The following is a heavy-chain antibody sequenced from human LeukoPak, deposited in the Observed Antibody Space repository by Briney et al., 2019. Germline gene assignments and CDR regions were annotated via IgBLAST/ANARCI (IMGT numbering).Heavy chain of an antibody. Sequence: GGSLRLSCAASGFTFDDYAMHWVRQAPGRGLGWFSFISGDGGSTYYADSVKGRFTISRDNSKNSLYLQMNSLRTEDTALHYCAKDSLARESGWFDYWGQGTLVTVSS. D-gene: IGHD6-19*01. CDR3: AKDSLARESGWFDY. CDR1: GFTFDDYA. V-gene: IGHV3-43*02. CDR2: ISGDGGST. J-gene: IGHJ4*02.